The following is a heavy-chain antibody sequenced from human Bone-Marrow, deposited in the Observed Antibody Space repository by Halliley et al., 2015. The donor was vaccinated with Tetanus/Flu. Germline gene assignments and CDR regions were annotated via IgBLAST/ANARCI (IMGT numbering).Heavy chain of an antibody. Sequence: VQLVQSGAEVKKPGESLRISCRASGFNFPSYYISWVRQMPGKGLEWMGRIDPSDSYTNYNPSFQGHVTISSDKSSTTASLQWSSLRASDTAMYYCATNRAGSVGSFFDAWGLGTLVTVSS. V-gene: IGHV5-10-1*01. CDR3: ATNRAGSVGSFFDA. CDR1: GFNFPSYY. CDR2: IDPSDSYT. J-gene: IGHJ3*01. D-gene: IGHD6-19*01.